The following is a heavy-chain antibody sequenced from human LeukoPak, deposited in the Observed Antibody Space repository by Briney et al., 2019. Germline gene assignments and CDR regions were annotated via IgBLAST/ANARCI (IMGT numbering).Heavy chain of an antibody. V-gene: IGHV3-23*01. Sequence: GGSLRLSCAASGFTFSNYVMSWVRQAPGKGPEWVSGINGGGSSTFYAESVKGRFTSSRDNSKNTLYLQMNSLRAEDTAVYYCVKDGGRSPPCWGQGTLVTVSS. J-gene: IGHJ4*02. CDR3: VKDGGRSPPC. CDR2: INGGGSST. D-gene: IGHD1-26*01. CDR1: GFTFSNYV.